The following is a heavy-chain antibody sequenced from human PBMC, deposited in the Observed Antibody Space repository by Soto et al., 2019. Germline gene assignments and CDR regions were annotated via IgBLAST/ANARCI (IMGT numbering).Heavy chain of an antibody. CDR1: GFTFSSYA. V-gene: IGHV3-23*01. Sequence: EVQLLDSGGGLVQPGGPLRLSCAVSGFTFSSYAMSWVRQAPGKGLDWVSTISGSGASADYADSVKGRFTISRDNSKNTLSLQMDGLRAEDTGVYYCAKDLWNQYYFDSSGQGTLVTVSS. CDR3: AKDLWNQYYFDS. CDR2: ISGSGASA. D-gene: IGHD1-1*01. J-gene: IGHJ4*02.